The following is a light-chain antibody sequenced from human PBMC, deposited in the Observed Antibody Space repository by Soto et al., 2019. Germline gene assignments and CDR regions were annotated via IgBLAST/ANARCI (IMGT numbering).Light chain of an antibody. V-gene: IGKV3-20*01. Sequence: ETVLTQSPGTLSLSPGERATLSCRASHSVSGNYLAWYQQKPGRAPRLLIYGASSRATGIPDRFSGSGSGTDFTLTISRLEPEDFAVYYCQQYVSSPLYTFGQGTKLEIK. CDR3: QQYVSSPLYT. J-gene: IGKJ2*01. CDR1: HSVSGNY. CDR2: GAS.